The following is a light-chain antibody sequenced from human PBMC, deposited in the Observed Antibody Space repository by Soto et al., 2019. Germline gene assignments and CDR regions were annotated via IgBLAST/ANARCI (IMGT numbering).Light chain of an antibody. CDR1: QSVSSSS. Sequence: EIVLTQSPGTLSLSPGERATLSCRASQSVSSSSLAWYQQKPGQAPRLLIYGASSRATCIPDRFSGSGSGADFTLTISRLEPEDFAVYYCQQYGGSPRLTFGGGTKVDI. V-gene: IGKV3-20*01. CDR3: QQYGGSPRLT. CDR2: GAS. J-gene: IGKJ4*01.